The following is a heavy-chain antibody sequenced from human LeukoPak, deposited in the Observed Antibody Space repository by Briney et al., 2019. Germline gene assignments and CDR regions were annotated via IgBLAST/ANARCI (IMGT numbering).Heavy chain of an antibody. D-gene: IGHD1-14*01. CDR2: IYYSGST. V-gene: IGHV4-59*01. Sequence: PSETLSLTCTVSGGSISNYYWSWIRQPPGKGLEWIGYIYYSGSTNYNPSLMSRVTISVDTSKTQFSLKLSSVTAADTAVYYCARYRNEALFAFDIRGQGTMVTVSS. J-gene: IGHJ3*02. CDR3: ARYRNEALFAFDI. CDR1: GGSISNYY.